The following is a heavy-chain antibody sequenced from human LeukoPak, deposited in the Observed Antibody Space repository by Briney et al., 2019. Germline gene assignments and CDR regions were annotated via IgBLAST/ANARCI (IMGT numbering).Heavy chain of an antibody. CDR1: GFTFSSYG. CDR3: ARSQLYSSSDY. V-gene: IGHV3-30*03. Sequence: PGRSLRLSCAASGFTFSSYGMHWVRQAPGKGLEWVAVISYDGSNKYYADSVKGRFTISRDNSKNSLYLQMNSLRAEDTAVYYCARSQLYSSSDYWGQGTLVTVSS. CDR2: ISYDGSNK. J-gene: IGHJ4*02. D-gene: IGHD6-13*01.